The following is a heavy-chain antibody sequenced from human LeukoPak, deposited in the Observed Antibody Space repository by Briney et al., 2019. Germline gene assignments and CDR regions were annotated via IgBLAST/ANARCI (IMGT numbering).Heavy chain of an antibody. CDR3: ARGPRQYCSSTSCYLDY. Sequence: KSGGSLRLSCAASGFTFSDYYMSWIRQAPGKGLEWVSYISSSGSTIYYADSVKGRFTISRDNAKNSLYLQMNSLRAEDTAVYYCARGPRQYCSSTSCYLDYWGQGTLVTVSS. D-gene: IGHD2-2*01. J-gene: IGHJ4*02. CDR1: GFTFSDYY. CDR2: ISSSGSTI. V-gene: IGHV3-11*04.